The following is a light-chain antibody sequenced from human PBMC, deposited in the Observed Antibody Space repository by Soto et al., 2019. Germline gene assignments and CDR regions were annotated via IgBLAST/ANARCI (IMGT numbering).Light chain of an antibody. J-gene: IGKJ1*01. V-gene: IGKV1-5*01. CDR1: RSISSW. CDR2: DAS. Sequence: DIHLTQSPSFLSASVGDRVTITCRASRSISSWLAWYQQKPGKAPKLLIYDASSLESGVPSRFSGSGSGTEFTLTISSLQPDDFATYYCQQYNSYSWTFGQGTKVDIK. CDR3: QQYNSYSWT.